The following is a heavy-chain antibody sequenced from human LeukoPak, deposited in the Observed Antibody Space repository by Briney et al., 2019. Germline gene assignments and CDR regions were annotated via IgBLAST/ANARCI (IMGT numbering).Heavy chain of an antibody. V-gene: IGHV5-51*01. CDR2: IYPGDSDT. D-gene: IGHD3-22*01. Sequence: GESLKISCKGSGYSFTSYWIGWVRQMPGKGLEWMGIIYPGDSDTRYSPSFQGQVTISADKSISTAYLQWSSLKASDTAMYYCARRNYYDSSGYYYGDYYYMDVWGKGTTVTVSS. J-gene: IGHJ6*03. CDR1: GYSFTSYW. CDR3: ARRNYYDSSGYYYGDYYYMDV.